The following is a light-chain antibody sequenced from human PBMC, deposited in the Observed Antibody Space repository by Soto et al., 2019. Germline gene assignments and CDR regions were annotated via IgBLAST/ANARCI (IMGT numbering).Light chain of an antibody. Sequence: DVHITPTPSSVSASVGARVTITYRASQDINKWLAWYQQKPGLAPKLLIYDASSLETGVPSRFSGSGSGTEFTLTISSLQPDDFATYHCQQYNTYLTFGGGPKV. CDR2: DAS. V-gene: IGKV1-5*01. J-gene: IGKJ4*01. CDR1: QDINKW. CDR3: QQYNTYLT.